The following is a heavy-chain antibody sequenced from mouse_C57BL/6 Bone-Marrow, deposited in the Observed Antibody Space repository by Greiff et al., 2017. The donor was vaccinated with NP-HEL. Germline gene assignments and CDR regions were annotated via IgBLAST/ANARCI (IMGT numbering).Heavy chain of an antibody. CDR1: GYTFTSYW. D-gene: IGHD1-1*01. CDR3: ARMDYYGSSYVGYWYFDV. V-gene: IGHV1-69*01. CDR2: IDPSDSYT. J-gene: IGHJ1*03. Sequence: QVQLQQPGAELVMPGASVKLSCKASGYTFTSYWMHWVKQRPGQGLEWIGEIDPSDSYTNYNQKFKGKSTLTVDKSSSTVYMQLSSLTSEDSAVYYCARMDYYGSSYVGYWYFDVWGTGTTVTVSS.